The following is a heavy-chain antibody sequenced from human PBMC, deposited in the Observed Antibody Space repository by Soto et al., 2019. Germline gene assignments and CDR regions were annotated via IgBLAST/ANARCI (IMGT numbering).Heavy chain of an antibody. Sequence: PSETLSLTCTVSGGSISSGGYYWSWIRQHPGKGLEWIGYIYYSGSTYYNPSLKSRVTISVDTSKNQFSLKLSSVTAADTAVYYCASLSIADRTRWYYGMDVWGQGTTVTVSS. CDR3: ASLSIADRTRWYYGMDV. V-gene: IGHV4-31*03. D-gene: IGHD6-6*01. CDR2: IYYSGST. J-gene: IGHJ6*02. CDR1: GGSISSGGYY.